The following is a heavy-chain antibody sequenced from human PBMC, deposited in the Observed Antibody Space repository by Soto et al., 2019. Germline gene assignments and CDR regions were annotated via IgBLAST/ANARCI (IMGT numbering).Heavy chain of an antibody. V-gene: IGHV3-23*01. CDR2: ITASGGTT. Sequence: EVDLFKSGGGLGQPGGSLTLSCVASGFTFADYPMNWVXXXXXXXXXXISRITASGGTTYYTDSVRGRFTISRDNSKNXXXXXXXXXXXXXXXXXXXXXXXXXXXXXXXXXXXGQGTLVTVSS. CDR3: XXXXXXXXXXXXXXX. CDR1: GFTFADYP. J-gene: IGHJ4*02.